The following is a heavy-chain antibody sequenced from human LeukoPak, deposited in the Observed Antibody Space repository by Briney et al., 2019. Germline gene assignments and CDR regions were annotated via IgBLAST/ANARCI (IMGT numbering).Heavy chain of an antibody. CDR1: GFTFDDYG. V-gene: IGHV3-20*04. J-gene: IGHJ4*02. D-gene: IGHD3-10*01. CDR2: INWIGGST. CDR3: AKYYDYGSGSYTFDY. Sequence: GGSLRLSCAASGFTFDDYGMSWVRQAPGKGLEWVSGINWIGGSTGYADSVKGRFTISRDNAKNSLYLQMNSLRAEDTALYYCAKYYDYGSGSYTFDYWGQGTLVTVSS.